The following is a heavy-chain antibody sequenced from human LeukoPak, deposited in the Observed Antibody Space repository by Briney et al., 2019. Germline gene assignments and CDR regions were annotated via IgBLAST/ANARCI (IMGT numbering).Heavy chain of an antibody. CDR3: GSFSGLHDNDY. Sequence: GGSLRLSCAASGFTFSSYAMSWVRQAPGKGLEWVSVMSSGGYSEYYSDSVRGRFTISRDNSKDTLYLQMNSLTAEDTAVYYCGSFSGLHDNDYWGQGTLVTVSS. J-gene: IGHJ4*02. CDR2: MSSGGYSE. D-gene: IGHD2-21*01. V-gene: IGHV3-23*01. CDR1: GFTFSSYA.